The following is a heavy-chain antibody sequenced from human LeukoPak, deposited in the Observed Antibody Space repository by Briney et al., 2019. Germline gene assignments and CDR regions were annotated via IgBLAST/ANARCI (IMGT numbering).Heavy chain of an antibody. J-gene: IGHJ4*02. CDR1: GYSFTSYW. Sequence: GESLKISCKGSGYSFTSYWIGWVRQMPGKGLEWMGIIYPGDSDTRYSPSFQGQVTISADKSISTAYLQWSSLKASDTAMYYCARQVRYHSSGYYSPIDYWGQGTLVTVSS. V-gene: IGHV5-51*01. D-gene: IGHD3-22*01. CDR2: IYPGDSDT. CDR3: ARQVRYHSSGYYSPIDY.